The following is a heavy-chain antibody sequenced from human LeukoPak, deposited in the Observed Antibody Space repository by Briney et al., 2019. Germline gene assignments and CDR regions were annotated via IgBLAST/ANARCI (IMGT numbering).Heavy chain of an antibody. J-gene: IGHJ4*02. Sequence: SETLSLTCNVSGDSISSYYWSWIRQHPGKGLEWIGYIYYSGSTYYNPSLKSRVTISVDTSKNQFSLKLSSVTAADTAVYYCARFRGGGVVISGSGGTYYFDYWGQGTLVTVSS. CDR2: IYYSGST. D-gene: IGHD3-3*01. CDR3: ARFRGGGVVISGSGGTYYFDY. CDR1: GDSISSYY. V-gene: IGHV4-59*06.